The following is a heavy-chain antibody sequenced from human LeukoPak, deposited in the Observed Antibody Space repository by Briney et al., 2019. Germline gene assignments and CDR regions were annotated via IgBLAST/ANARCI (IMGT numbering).Heavy chain of an antibody. Sequence: SGPTLVKPTETLTPTCTVSGFSLNANGVGVGWIRQPPGKALEWLALIFWDDDTRFRPSLKSRLTITKNTTKNQVVLTMTNMDPVDTATYYCAQSGGAGMAAAFDFWGQGTLVTASS. J-gene: IGHJ4*02. CDR3: AQSGGAGMAAAFDF. D-gene: IGHD2-15*01. CDR2: IFWDDDT. CDR1: GFSLNANGVG. V-gene: IGHV2-5*02.